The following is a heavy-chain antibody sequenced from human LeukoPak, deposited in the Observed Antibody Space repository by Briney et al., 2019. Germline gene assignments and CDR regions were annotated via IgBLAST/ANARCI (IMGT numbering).Heavy chain of an antibody. Sequence: SETLSLSCSVSGGSFSSYYWSWIRQPPGKGLEWIGYIYYSGSTHYNPFLESRVTMSVDTSKNQFSLKLSSVTAADTAVYYCARHPPSGGTLFANWGQGTLVTVSS. J-gene: IGHJ4*02. D-gene: IGHD1-1*01. CDR2: IYYSGST. V-gene: IGHV4-59*08. CDR1: GGSFSSYY. CDR3: ARHPPSGGTLFAN.